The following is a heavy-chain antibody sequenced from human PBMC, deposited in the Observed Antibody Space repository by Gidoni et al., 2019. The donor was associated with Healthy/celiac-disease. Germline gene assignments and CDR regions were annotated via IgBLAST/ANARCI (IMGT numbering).Heavy chain of an antibody. Sequence: EVQLVESGEGLVQPGGSLRLSCAASGFTFSSYAMNWVRQAPGKGLEYVSAISSNGGSTYYADSVKCRFTISRDNSKNTLYLQMGSLRAEDMAVYYCARGDAFDIWGQVTMVTVSS. CDR1: GFTFSSYA. CDR3: ARGDAFDI. V-gene: IGHV3-64*02. J-gene: IGHJ3*02. CDR2: ISSNGGST.